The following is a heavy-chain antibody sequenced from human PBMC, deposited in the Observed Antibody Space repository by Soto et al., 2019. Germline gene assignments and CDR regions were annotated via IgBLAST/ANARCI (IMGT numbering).Heavy chain of an antibody. CDR3: ARCSLVVVPAPGFAT. V-gene: IGHV4-31*03. CDR2: IYYSGTT. J-gene: IGHJ5*02. D-gene: IGHD2-2*01. Sequence: TLSLTCTVSGGLISSGGYFWSWFRQHPGKGLEWIGYIYYSGTTYYNLSLKSRVTISVDTSKNQFSLKLSSVSAADTALYYCARCSLVVVPAPGFATWGRANLFT. CDR1: GGLISSGGYF.